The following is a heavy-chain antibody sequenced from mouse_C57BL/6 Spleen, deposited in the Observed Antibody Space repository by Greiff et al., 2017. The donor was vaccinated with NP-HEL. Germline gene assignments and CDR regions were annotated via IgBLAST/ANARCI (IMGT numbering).Heavy chain of an antibody. CDR3: ARAGNYGNYGYYFDY. CDR2: IYPGDGDT. CDR1: GYAFSSSW. D-gene: IGHD2-1*01. Sequence: VQLQQSGPELVKPGASVKISCKASGYAFSSSWMNWVKQRPGKGLEWIGRIYPGDGDTNYNGKFKGKATLTADKSSSTAYMQLSSLTSEDSAVYCCARAGNYGNYGYYFDYWGQGTTLTVSS. J-gene: IGHJ2*01. V-gene: IGHV1-82*01.